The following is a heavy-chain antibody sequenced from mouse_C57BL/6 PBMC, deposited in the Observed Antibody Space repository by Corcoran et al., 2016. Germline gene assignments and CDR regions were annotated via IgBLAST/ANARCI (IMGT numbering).Heavy chain of an antibody. CDR3: AREDLDY. J-gene: IGHJ2*01. V-gene: IGHV9-3*01. Sequence: QIQLVQSGPELKKPGETVKISCKASGYTFTTYGMSWVKQAPGKGLKWMGWINTYSGVPTYADDFKGRFAFSLETSASTAYLQINNLKNEDTATYFCAREDLDYWGQGTTLTVSS. CDR1: GYTFTTYG. CDR2: INTYSGVP.